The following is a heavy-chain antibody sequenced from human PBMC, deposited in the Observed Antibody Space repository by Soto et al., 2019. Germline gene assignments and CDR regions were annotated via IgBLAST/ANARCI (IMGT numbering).Heavy chain of an antibody. Sequence: TLSLTCTVSGGSISSSYWTWIRQPPGKGLEWIGYVYNSGSTNYNPSLKSRVTISEDTSKSQFSLKVNSMTAADTAVYYCARYRREAVAGYTLDNWGQGILVTVSS. CDR1: GGSISSSY. J-gene: IGHJ4*02. CDR3: ARYRREAVAGYTLDN. CDR2: VYNSGST. D-gene: IGHD6-13*01. V-gene: IGHV4-59*01.